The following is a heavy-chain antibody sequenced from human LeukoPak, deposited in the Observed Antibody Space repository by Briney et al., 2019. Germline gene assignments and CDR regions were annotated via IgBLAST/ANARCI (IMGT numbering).Heavy chain of an antibody. J-gene: IGHJ4*02. Sequence: ASVKVSCKASGGTFSSYAISWVRKAPGQGPEWVGGSIPIFGTANYAQKFQGRVTITADESTSTAYMELSSLRSEDTAVYYCASPYRTYYYGSGSFDYWGQGTLVTVSS. CDR1: GGTFSSYA. D-gene: IGHD3-10*01. CDR2: SIPIFGTA. CDR3: ASPYRTYYYGSGSFDY. V-gene: IGHV1-69*13.